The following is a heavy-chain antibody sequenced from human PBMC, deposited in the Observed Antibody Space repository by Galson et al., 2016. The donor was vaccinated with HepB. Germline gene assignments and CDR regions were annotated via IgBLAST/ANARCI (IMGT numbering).Heavy chain of an antibody. CDR3: ARGGEYGGIPSNWFDL. CDR1: GDSVSRHGAS. V-gene: IGHV6-1*01. D-gene: IGHD4-23*01. CDR2: TFFRSKWYH. J-gene: IGHJ5*02. Sequence: CAISGDSVSRHGASWNWIRQSPSRGLEWLGRTFFRSKWYHNYAPSMKSRITLNPDTSKGQVSLVMRSVTPEGTAVYYCARGGEYGGIPSNWFDLWGQGTLVTVSS.